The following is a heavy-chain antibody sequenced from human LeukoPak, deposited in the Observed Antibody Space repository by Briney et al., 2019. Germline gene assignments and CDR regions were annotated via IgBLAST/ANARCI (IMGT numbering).Heavy chain of an antibody. J-gene: IGHJ4*02. Sequence: PGGSLRLSCAASGFTFGNYWMGWVRQAPGKGLEWVANIKPDGGEKNYVDSMKGRFTISRDNAKNSLYLQMNSLRAEDTAVYYCAKGGHLDDWGQGALVTVSS. CDR2: IKPDGGEK. CDR1: GFTFGNYW. D-gene: IGHD1-26*01. V-gene: IGHV3-7*01. CDR3: AKGGHLDD.